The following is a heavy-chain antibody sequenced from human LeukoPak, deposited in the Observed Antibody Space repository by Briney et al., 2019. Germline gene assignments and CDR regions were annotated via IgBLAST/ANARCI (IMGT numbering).Heavy chain of an antibody. CDR3: ARARNNYDSSGYSALDY. CDR2: IWYDGSNI. Sequence: GRSLRLSCAASGFPFSCYGMHWVRQAPGEGLEWVAVIWYDGSNIDYADSVKGRFTISRGNSKNTLYLQMNSLRAEDTAVYYCARARNNYDSSGYSALDYWGQGTLATVSS. V-gene: IGHV3-33*01. J-gene: IGHJ4*02. CDR1: GFPFSCYG. D-gene: IGHD3-22*01.